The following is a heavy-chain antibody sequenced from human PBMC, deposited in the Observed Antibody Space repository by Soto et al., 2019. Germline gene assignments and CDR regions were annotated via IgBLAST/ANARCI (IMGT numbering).Heavy chain of an antibody. Sequence: QVQLQESGPGLVKPSETLSLTCTVSGASFTTYYWSWVRQPPGKGLEWIGYIFYSGHLKYNPSLRGRLTISVDPSKNQTSLRLTSVTAADTAVYYCAREGGGYRLDYWGQGTLVTVSS. CDR3: AREGGGYRLDY. V-gene: IGHV4-59*01. J-gene: IGHJ4*02. D-gene: IGHD1-26*01. CDR2: IFYSGHL. CDR1: GASFTTYY.